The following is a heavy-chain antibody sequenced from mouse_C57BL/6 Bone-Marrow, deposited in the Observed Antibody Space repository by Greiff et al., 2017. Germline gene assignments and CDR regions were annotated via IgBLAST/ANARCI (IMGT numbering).Heavy chain of an antibody. Sequence: EVKLMESGGGLVKPGGSLKLSCAASGFTFSDYGMHWVRQAPEKGLEWVAYISSGSSTIYYADTVKGRFTISRDNAKNTLFLQMTSLRSEDTAMYYCARRVVTTYSYFDVWGTGTTVTVSS. J-gene: IGHJ1*03. D-gene: IGHD2-2*01. CDR1: GFTFSDYG. CDR2: ISSGSSTI. CDR3: ARRVVTTYSYFDV. V-gene: IGHV5-17*01.